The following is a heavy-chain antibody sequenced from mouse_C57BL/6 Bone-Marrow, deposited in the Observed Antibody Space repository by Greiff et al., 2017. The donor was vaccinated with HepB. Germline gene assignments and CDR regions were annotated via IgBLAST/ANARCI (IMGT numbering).Heavy chain of an antibody. V-gene: IGHV1-76*01. CDR3: ARGVYYSNYVSYYYAMDY. CDR2: IYPGSGNT. J-gene: IGHJ4*01. Sequence: QVQLQQSGAELVRPGASVKLSCKASGYTFTDYYINWVKQRPGQGLEWIARIYPGSGNTYYNEKFKGKATLTAEKSSSTAYMQLSSLTSEDSAVYFCARGVYYSNYVSYYYAMDYWGQGTSVTVSS. CDR1: GYTFTDYY. D-gene: IGHD2-5*01.